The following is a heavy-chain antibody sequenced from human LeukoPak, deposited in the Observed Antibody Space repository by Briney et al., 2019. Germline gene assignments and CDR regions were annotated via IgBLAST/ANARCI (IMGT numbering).Heavy chain of an antibody. CDR2: ISSSSRTK. J-gene: IGHJ1*01. V-gene: IGHV3-48*01. D-gene: IGHD3-22*01. Sequence: GGSLRLSCAAPGFTFSTYNMNWVRQAPGKGLEWVSYISSSSRTKYYADSVKGRFTISRDNAENTLYLQMNSLRSEDTAVYSCASGSGNYYDSNPLGKYFQHWGQGTLVTVSS. CDR1: GFTFSTYN. CDR3: ASGSGNYYDSNPLGKYFQH.